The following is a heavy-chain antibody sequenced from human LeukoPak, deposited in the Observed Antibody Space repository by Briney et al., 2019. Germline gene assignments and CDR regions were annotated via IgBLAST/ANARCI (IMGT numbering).Heavy chain of an antibody. J-gene: IGHJ4*02. CDR3: AKDDSYGYGGIFSY. CDR1: GFTFSSYA. CDR2: ISGSGGST. D-gene: IGHD5-18*01. V-gene: IGHV3-23*01. Sequence: GGSLRLSCAASGFTFSSYAMSWVRQAPGKGLEWVSAISGSGGSTYYADSVKGRFTISRDNSKNTLYLQMNSLRAEDTAVYYYAKDDSYGYGGIFSYWGQGTLVTVSS.